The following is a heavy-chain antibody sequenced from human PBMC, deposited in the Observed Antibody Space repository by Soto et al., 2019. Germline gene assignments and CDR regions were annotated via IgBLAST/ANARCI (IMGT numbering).Heavy chain of an antibody. CDR1: GFTFSSYA. CDR2: ITTSGDRA. J-gene: IGHJ2*01. CDR3: ARDPVEGVQLLSVFGMDWSFDL. Sequence: EVQLLESGVGLVQPGGSLRLSCAVSGFTFSSYAFSWVRQAPGKGLEWVSGITTSGDRAYYGDSVKGRFSISRDNFKNTLFLQMNRLRAEDTAIYYCARDPVEGVQLLSVFGMDWSFDLWGRGTLVTVSS. V-gene: IGHV3-23*01. D-gene: IGHD1-1*01.